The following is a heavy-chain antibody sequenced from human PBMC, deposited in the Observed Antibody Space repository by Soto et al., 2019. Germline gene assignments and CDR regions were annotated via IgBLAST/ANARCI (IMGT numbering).Heavy chain of an antibody. V-gene: IGHV4-39*01. CDR1: GGSISSSSYY. CDR2: IFYSGST. CDR3: ARHLTYCSAGSCYSDFPYYGMDV. D-gene: IGHD2-15*01. Sequence: SETLSLTCTVSGGSISSSSYYWGWIRQPPGKGLEWIGCIFYSGSTYYNPSLKSRVTISVDTSKNQFSPKLSSVAAADTAVYYCARHLTYCSAGSCYSDFPYYGMDVWGQGTTVTVSS. J-gene: IGHJ6*02.